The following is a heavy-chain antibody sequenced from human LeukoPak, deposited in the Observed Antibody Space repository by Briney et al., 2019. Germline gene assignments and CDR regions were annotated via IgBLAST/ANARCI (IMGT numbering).Heavy chain of an antibody. Sequence: GGSLRLSCAASGFIFYDYAMHWVRQAPGKGLEWGSFISADGGTTYYADSVKRRFTTSRDNSKNSLYLQMSSLTTEDTAFYYCTAFIMPTTYNLFAPWGQGTLVIVSS. CDR3: TAFIMPTTYNLFAP. D-gene: IGHD5-12*01. CDR2: ISADGGTT. CDR1: GFIFYDYA. V-gene: IGHV3-43*02. J-gene: IGHJ5*02.